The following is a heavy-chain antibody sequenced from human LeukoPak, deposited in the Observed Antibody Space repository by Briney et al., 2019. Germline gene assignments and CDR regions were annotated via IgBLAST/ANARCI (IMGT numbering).Heavy chain of an antibody. V-gene: IGHV4-59*01. Sequence: PSETLSLICTVSGGSISSYYWSWIRQPPGKGLEWIGYIYYSGSTNYNPSLKSRLTISVDPSKNQFSLKLSSVTAADTAVYYCARYSGSYSFDYWGQGTLVTVSS. CDR2: IYYSGST. CDR1: GGSISSYY. J-gene: IGHJ4*02. D-gene: IGHD1-26*01. CDR3: ARYSGSYSFDY.